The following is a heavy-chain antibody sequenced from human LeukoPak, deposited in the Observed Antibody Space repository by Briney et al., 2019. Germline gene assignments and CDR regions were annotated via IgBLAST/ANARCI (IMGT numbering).Heavy chain of an antibody. D-gene: IGHD5-24*01. V-gene: IGHV3-30*04. CDR3: ARPSPPGDGYNPSDQ. Sequence: SGGSLRLSCAASGFTFSSYAMSWVRQAPGKGLEWVAVISNDERNKYYAESVKGRFTISRDNSNSMVYLQMTSLRLEDTAVYYCARPSPPGDGYNPSDQWGQGSLVIVSS. CDR2: ISNDERNK. J-gene: IGHJ4*02. CDR1: GFTFSSYA.